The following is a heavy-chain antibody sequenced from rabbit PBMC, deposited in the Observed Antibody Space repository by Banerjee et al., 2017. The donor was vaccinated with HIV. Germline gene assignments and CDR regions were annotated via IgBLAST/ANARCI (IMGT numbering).Heavy chain of an antibody. Sequence: QSLEESGGDLVKPGASLTLTCTASGFSFSSSYWICWVRQAPGKGLEWIACIYGGSSGTTYYANWAKGRFTVSKTSSTTVTLQMTSLTAADTATYFCARDSSSSFSSYGMDLWGPGTLVTVS. CDR2: IYGGSSGTT. J-gene: IGHJ6*01. D-gene: IGHD1-1*01. CDR1: GFSFSSSYW. CDR3: ARDSSSSFSSYGMDL. V-gene: IGHV1S40*01.